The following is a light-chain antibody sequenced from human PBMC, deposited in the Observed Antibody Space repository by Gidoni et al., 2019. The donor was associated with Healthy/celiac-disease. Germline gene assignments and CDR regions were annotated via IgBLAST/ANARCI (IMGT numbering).Light chain of an antibody. CDR2: KDS. CDR3: QSADSSGTYRGV. CDR1: AVPKQY. V-gene: IGLV3-25*02. J-gene: IGLJ1*01. Sequence: SYELTQQPSVSVSPGQSARITCSGDAVPKQYAYWYQQKQGQAPVLVIYKDSERPSGIPERFSGSSSVTTVTLTISGVQAEDEADYYCQSADSSGTYRGVFGTGTNVTVL.